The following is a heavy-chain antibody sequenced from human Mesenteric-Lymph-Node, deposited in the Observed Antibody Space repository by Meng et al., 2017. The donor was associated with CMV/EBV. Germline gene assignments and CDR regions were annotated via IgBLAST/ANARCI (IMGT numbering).Heavy chain of an antibody. Sequence: LRLSCAISGDSVSSNSAAWNWIRQSPSRGLEWLGRTYYRSKWYNDYAVSVKSRITINPDTSKNQFSLQLNSVTPEDTAVYYCARDLVVELGYYYGMDVWGQGTTVTVSS. CDR2: TYYRSKWYN. J-gene: IGHJ6*02. CDR3: ARDLVVELGYYYGMDV. D-gene: IGHD3-22*01. V-gene: IGHV6-1*01. CDR1: GDSVSSNSAA.